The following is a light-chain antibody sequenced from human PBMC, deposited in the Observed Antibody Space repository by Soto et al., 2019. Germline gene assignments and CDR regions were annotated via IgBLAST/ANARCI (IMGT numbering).Light chain of an antibody. Sequence: ELLMTQSPATVSVSPGERATLSCRASQSRSRNLVWCQQKPGQAPRLVIYGSSTRATGIPARFSGSGSGTEFTLTISSLQSEDFAVYYCQQYNNWPITFGQGTRLEIK. CDR1: QSRSRN. CDR2: GSS. V-gene: IGKV3-15*01. J-gene: IGKJ5*01. CDR3: QQYNNWPIT.